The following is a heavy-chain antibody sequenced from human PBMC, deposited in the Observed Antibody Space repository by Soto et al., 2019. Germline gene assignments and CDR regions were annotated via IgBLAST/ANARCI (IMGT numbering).Heavy chain of an antibody. CDR1: GDSISSGAYY. CDR3: ASTYSGYFDN. CDR2: IYHSGDT. V-gene: IGHV4-31*03. D-gene: IGHD3-22*01. Sequence: TLSLTCSVSGDSISSGAYYWSWIRQHPGKGLEWIAYIYHSGDTHYNPSLRSRITISVDSSKNQFSLKLTSVTDADTAIYYCASTYSGYFDNWGQGTLATVSS. J-gene: IGHJ4*02.